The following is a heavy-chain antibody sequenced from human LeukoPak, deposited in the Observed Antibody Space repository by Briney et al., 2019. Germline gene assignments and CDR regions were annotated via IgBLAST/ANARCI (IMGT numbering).Heavy chain of an antibody. CDR1: GGSISSYY. Sequence: PSETLSLTCTVSGGSISSYYWSWIRQPPGKGLEWIGYIYYSGSTYYNPSLKSRVTISVDTSKNQFSLKLSSVTAADTAVYYCARAANGWHFDYWGQGTLVTVSS. CDR3: ARAANGWHFDY. J-gene: IGHJ4*02. D-gene: IGHD4-17*01. V-gene: IGHV4-30-4*01. CDR2: IYYSGST.